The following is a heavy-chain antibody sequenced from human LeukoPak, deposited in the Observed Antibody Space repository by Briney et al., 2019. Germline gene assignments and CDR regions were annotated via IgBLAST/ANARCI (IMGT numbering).Heavy chain of an antibody. CDR2: IYYSGST. V-gene: IGHV4-39*07. J-gene: IGHJ3*02. CDR1: GGSISSSSYY. CDR3: ARDYYDSSGYYYSRAYDAFDI. Sequence: SETLSLTCTVSGGSISSSSYYWGWIRQPPGKGLEWIGSIYYSGSTYYNPSLKSRVTISVDTSKNQFSLKLSSVTAADTAVYYCARDYYDSSGYYYSRAYDAFDIWGQGTMVTVSS. D-gene: IGHD3-22*01.